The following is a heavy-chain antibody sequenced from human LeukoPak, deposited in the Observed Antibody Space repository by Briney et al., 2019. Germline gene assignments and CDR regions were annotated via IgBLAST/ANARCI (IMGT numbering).Heavy chain of an antibody. D-gene: IGHD3-10*01. CDR2: TYYRSEWYN. J-gene: IGHJ6*02. CDR3: ARTITMVRGVMAYYYYGMDV. Sequence: SQTLSLTCAISGDSVSSNSAAWNWIKQSPSRGLEWLGRTYYRSEWYNDYAVSVKSRITINPDTSKNQFSLQLNSVTPEDTAVYYCARTITMVRGVMAYYYYGMDVWGQGTTVTVSS. CDR1: GDSVSSNSAA. V-gene: IGHV6-1*01.